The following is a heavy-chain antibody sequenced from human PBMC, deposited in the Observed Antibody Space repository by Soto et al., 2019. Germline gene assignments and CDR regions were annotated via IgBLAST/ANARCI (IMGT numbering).Heavy chain of an antibody. CDR1: GYTFTSYG. CDR2: MNPNSGNT. CDR3: ARGGVFFFAAPTNPFDY. J-gene: IGHJ4*02. V-gene: IGHV1-8*02. Sequence: ASVKVSCKASGYTFTSYGISWVRQAPGQGLEWMGWMNPNSGNTGYAQKFQGRVTMTRNTSISTAYMELSSLRSEDTAVYYCARGGVFFFAAPTNPFDYWGQGNLVTVSS. D-gene: IGHD3-10*01.